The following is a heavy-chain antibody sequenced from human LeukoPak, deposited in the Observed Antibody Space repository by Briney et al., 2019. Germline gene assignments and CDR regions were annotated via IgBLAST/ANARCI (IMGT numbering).Heavy chain of an antibody. J-gene: IGHJ4*02. CDR3: ARGPNSNWSGLDF. CDR1: AFTFSDYW. V-gene: IGHV3-74*01. Sequence: GGSLRLSCAASAFTFSDYWIHWVRQVPGKGLVWVSRINSGGTTISYADSVKGRFTISRDNAKNTLYLQVNNLRAEDTAVYYCARGPNSNWSGLDFWGQGTLLTVSS. CDR2: INSGGTTI. D-gene: IGHD6-6*01.